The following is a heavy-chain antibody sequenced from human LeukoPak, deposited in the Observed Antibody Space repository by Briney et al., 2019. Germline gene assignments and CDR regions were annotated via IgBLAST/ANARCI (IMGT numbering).Heavy chain of an antibody. J-gene: IGHJ3*01. CDR3: ARLYGILTTYYPYDAFDV. CDR2: IYYSGST. D-gene: IGHD3-9*01. Sequence: PSETLSLTCAVSGGSISTSSYYWGWIRKPPGKGLEWIGSIYYSGSTYYNPSLKRRVTISVDTSKNQFSLKLTSVTAADTAVYYCARLYGILTTYYPYDAFDVWGQGTMVTVSS. CDR1: GGSISTSSYY. V-gene: IGHV4-39*01.